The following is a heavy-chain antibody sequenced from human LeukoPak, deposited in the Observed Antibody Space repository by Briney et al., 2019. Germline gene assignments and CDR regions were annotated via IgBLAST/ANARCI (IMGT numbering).Heavy chain of an antibody. V-gene: IGHV3-21*01. CDR2: ISSSSSYR. J-gene: IGHJ4*02. Sequence: GGSLRLSCAASGFTFSSYSMNWVRQAPGKGLEWVSSISSSSSYRYYAASVKGRFTISRDNAKNSLYLQMNSLRAEDTAVYYCARGYGGNPVDYWGQGTLVTVSS. CDR3: ARGYGGNPVDY. D-gene: IGHD4-23*01. CDR1: GFTFSSYS.